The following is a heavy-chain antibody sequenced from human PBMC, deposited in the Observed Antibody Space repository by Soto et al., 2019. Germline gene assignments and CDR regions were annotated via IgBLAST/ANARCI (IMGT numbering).Heavy chain of an antibody. CDR1: GFTFSSYG. CDR3: AKSVADTYIFGY. Sequence: QVQLVESGGGVVQPGRSLRLSCAASGFTFSSYGMHWVRQAPGKGLEWVAVISYDGSNKYYADSVKGRFTISRDNSKNTLYLQMNSLRAEDTAVYYCAKSVADTYIFGYWGQGTLVTVSS. D-gene: IGHD6-19*01. V-gene: IGHV3-30*18. CDR2: ISYDGSNK. J-gene: IGHJ4*02.